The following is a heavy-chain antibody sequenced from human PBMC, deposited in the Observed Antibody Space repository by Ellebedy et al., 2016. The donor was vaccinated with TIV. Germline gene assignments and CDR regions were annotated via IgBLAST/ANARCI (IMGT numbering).Heavy chain of an antibody. CDR1: GYTFTRYH. CDR3: AKEDESDAFDA. Sequence: AASVKVSCKTSGYTFTRYHLHWVRQAPGQGLEWLGWINTANGNTNYAQHPQERVTLTIDTSTRTAYMELRSLRPGDTAVYYCAKEDESDAFDAWGQGTLVTVSS. CDR2: INTANGNT. V-gene: IGHV1-18*01. J-gene: IGHJ3*01.